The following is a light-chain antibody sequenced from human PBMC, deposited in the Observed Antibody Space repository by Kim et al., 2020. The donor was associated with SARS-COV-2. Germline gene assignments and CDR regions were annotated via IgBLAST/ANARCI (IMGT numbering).Light chain of an antibody. Sequence: PGERATLSCRASQSISSTFVALYQQKLGQAPRLLIFAASSRAAGTPDRFSGSGSGTDFTLTISRVEPDDFAVYYCQQFSTSPPAYTFGQGTKLEIK. V-gene: IGKV3-20*01. CDR3: QQFSTSPPAYT. CDR1: QSISSTF. CDR2: AAS. J-gene: IGKJ2*01.